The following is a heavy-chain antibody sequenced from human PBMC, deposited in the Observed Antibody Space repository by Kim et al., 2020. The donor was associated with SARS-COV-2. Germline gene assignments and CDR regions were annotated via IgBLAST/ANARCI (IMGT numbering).Heavy chain of an antibody. CDR1: GFTFSSYA. CDR3: AKVPLVKYSSSLPYWYFGL. J-gene: IGHJ2*01. Sequence: GGSLRLSCAASGFTFSSYAMSWVRQAPGKGLEWVSSISGSGGSTYYADSVKGRFTISRDNSKNTLYLQMNSLGAEDTAVYYCAKVPLVKYSSSLPYWYFGLWGRGTLVSVSS. CDR2: ISGSGGST. V-gene: IGHV3-23*01. D-gene: IGHD6-6*01.